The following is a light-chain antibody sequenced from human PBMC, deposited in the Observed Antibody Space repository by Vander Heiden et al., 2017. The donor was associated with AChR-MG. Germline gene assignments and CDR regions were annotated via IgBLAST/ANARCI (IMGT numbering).Light chain of an antibody. V-gene: IGLV2-11*01. J-gene: IGLJ1*01. CDR1: SSDVGGYNY. CDR3: CSYAGSYFYV. Sequence: QSALTQPRSVSGSPGQSVTVSCPGTSSDVGGYNYVSWYQQHPGKAPKLMIYDVSKRPSGVPDRFSGSKSGNTAALTISGLQVEDEADYYCCSYAGSYFYVFGTGTKVTVL. CDR2: DVS.